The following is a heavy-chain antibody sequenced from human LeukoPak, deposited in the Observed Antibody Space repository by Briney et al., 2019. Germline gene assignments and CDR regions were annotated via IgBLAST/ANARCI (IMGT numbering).Heavy chain of an antibody. D-gene: IGHD2-15*01. CDR2: ISSSSSYI. Sequence: GGSLRLSCAASGFTFSSYSMNWVRQAPGKGLEWVSSISSSSSYIYYADSVKGRFTISRDNAKNSLYLQMNSLRAEDTAVYYCARDTGYCSGGSCYGFHYYYYMDVWGKGTTVTISS. V-gene: IGHV3-21*01. CDR1: GFTFSSYS. CDR3: ARDTGYCSGGSCYGFHYYYYMDV. J-gene: IGHJ6*03.